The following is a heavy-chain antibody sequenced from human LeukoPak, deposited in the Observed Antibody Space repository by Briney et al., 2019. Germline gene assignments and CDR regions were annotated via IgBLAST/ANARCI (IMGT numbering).Heavy chain of an antibody. CDR2: ISSSSSYI. J-gene: IGHJ3*02. D-gene: IGHD2-15*01. V-gene: IGHV3-21*01. CDR3: ARDRDENCSGGSCYSVNAFDI. Sequence: GGSLRLSCAASGFAFSSYSMNWVRQAPGKGLEWVSSISSSSSYIYYADSVKGRFTISRDNAKNSLYLQMNSLRAEDTAVYYCARDRDENCSGGSCYSVNAFDIWGQGTMVTVSS. CDR1: GFAFSSYS.